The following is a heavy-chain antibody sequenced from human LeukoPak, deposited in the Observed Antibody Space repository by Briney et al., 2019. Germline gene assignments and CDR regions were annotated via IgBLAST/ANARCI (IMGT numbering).Heavy chain of an antibody. J-gene: IGHJ4*02. Sequence: PGGSLRLSCAASVFTLSINGMHWVRQAPGKGLEWVAFIRYDGSNKYYADSVKGRFTISRDNSKNTLYLQMNSLRPEDTAVYYCASPHDYSNYPHDYWGQGTLVTVSS. CDR3: ASPHDYSNYPHDY. V-gene: IGHV3-30*02. CDR1: VFTLSING. CDR2: IRYDGSNK. D-gene: IGHD4-11*01.